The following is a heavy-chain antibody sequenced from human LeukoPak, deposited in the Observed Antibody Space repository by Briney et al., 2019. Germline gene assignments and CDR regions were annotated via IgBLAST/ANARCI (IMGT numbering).Heavy chain of an antibody. Sequence: GSLRLSCAAYGFTFSNSAMSWVRQARGKGLEWVSTLNGSGINTYYADCVKGRFTISRDNSKNTLYLQMNSLRAEDTAVYYCAKGIYSSGWSYFDYWGHGTLVTVSS. V-gene: IGHV3-23*01. CDR2: LNGSGINT. D-gene: IGHD6-19*01. CDR1: GFTFSNSA. CDR3: AKGIYSSGWSYFDY. J-gene: IGHJ4*03.